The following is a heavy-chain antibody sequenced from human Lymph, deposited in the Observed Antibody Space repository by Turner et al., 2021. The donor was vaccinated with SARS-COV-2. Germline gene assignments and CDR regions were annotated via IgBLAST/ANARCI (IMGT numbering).Heavy chain of an antibody. CDR3: ARDIPTTADYFDY. V-gene: IGHV3-21*01. Sequence: EVQLVESGGGLVKPGGSLRLSCAASGFTFSTYSMNWVLQAPGKGLEGISASSSSSSYIYYAASVKGRFTISRDDAKNSLYLQMNSLRAEDTAVYYCARDIPTTADYFDYWGQGTLVTVSS. CDR2: SSSSSSYI. J-gene: IGHJ4*02. D-gene: IGHD4-17*01. CDR1: GFTFSTYS.